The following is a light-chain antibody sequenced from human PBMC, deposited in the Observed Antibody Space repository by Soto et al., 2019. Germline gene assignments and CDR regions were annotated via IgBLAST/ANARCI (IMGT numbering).Light chain of an antibody. Sequence: QSALTQPASVSGSPGQSITISCTGTSSDVGGYNYVSWYQQHPGKAPKLMIYDVSNRPSGVSNRFSGSKSGNTASLTISGLQAEDEADYYCSSYTSSSTDVVVGGGTKVTVL. CDR3: SSYTSSSTDVV. V-gene: IGLV2-14*01. CDR2: DVS. CDR1: SSDVGGYNY. J-gene: IGLJ2*01.